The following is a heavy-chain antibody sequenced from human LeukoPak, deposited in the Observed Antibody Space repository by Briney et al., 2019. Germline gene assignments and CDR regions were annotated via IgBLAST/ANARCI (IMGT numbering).Heavy chain of an antibody. CDR1: GASITHNY. CDR3: ASGRDYDTTTYWGDYYMDV. CDR2: IYYSGSTNT. J-gene: IGHJ6*03. V-gene: IGHV4-59*01. D-gene: IGHD3-9*01. Sequence: SETLSLTCTVSGASITHNYWSWIRQPPGKGLEWIGYIYYSGSTNTNYNPSLKSRATISVDTSKNQFSLNLSSVTAADAAVYYCASGRDYDTTTYWGDYYMDVWGKGTTVTVSS.